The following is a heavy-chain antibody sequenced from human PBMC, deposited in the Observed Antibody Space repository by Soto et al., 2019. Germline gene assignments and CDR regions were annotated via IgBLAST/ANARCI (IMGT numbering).Heavy chain of an antibody. D-gene: IGHD3-16*02. J-gene: IGHJ4*02. CDR2: INIDGTTT. Sequence: EVQLVESGGGLVQPGESLRLSCAASGFTLSSYWVHWVRQAPGQGLVCVSRINIDGTTTDYADWVKGRFTISRDNSRNTVYLQMNSLRGDDTAMYYCVTAESYRCDNWGQGTLVTVSS. CDR1: GFTLSSYW. CDR3: VTAESYRCDN. V-gene: IGHV3-74*01.